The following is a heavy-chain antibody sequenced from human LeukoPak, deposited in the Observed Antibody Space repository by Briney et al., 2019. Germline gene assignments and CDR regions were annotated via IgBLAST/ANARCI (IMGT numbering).Heavy chain of an antibody. D-gene: IGHD3-22*01. V-gene: IGHV3-73*01. CDR3: TRPDYYDSSGYYSIARAFDI. CDR1: GFTFSGSA. J-gene: IGHJ3*02. CDR2: IRSKANSYAT. Sequence: GGSLRLSCAASGFTFSGSAMHWVRQASGKGLEWVGRIRSKANSYATAYAASVKGRFTISRDDSKNTAYLQMNSLKTEDTAVYYCTRPDYYDSSGYYSIARAFDIWGQGTMVTVSS.